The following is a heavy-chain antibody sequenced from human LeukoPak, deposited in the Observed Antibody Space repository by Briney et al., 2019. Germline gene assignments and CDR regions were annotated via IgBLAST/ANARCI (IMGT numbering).Heavy chain of an antibody. Sequence: GGSLRLSCAASGFTFSSYSMNWVRQAPGKGLEWVSSISSSSSYIYYADSVKGRFTISRDNAKNSLYPQMNSLGAEDTAVYYCARAAVAECFDYWGQGTLVTVSS. D-gene: IGHD6-19*01. CDR1: GFTFSSYS. J-gene: IGHJ4*02. CDR2: ISSSSSYI. CDR3: ARAAVAECFDY. V-gene: IGHV3-21*01.